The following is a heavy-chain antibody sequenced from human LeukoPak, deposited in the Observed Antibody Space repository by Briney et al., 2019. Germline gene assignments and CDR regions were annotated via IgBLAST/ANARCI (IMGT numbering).Heavy chain of an antibody. D-gene: IGHD1-26*01. CDR2: IRNKANNYAT. V-gene: IGHV3-73*01. J-gene: IGHJ4*02. Sequence: PGGSLRLSCAASGFTFSGSTMHWVRQASGKGLEWVGRIRNKANNYATAYAASVKGRFTISRDDSKNTAYLRMNSLKTEDTAVYYCTGGSTGYSSTTYWGQGTLVTVSS. CDR3: TGGSTGYSSTTY. CDR1: GFTFSGST.